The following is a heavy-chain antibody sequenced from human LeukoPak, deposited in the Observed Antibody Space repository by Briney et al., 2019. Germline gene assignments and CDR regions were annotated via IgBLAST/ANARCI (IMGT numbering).Heavy chain of an antibody. Sequence: ASVKVSCKPSGYTFTGYYIQWVRQAPGQGLEWMGWINPHSGGTNYAQKFQGRVTMTRDTSISTAYMELSRLRSDDTAVYYCARDRHYDSSGYYCLNWGQGTLVTVSS. CDR3: ARDRHYDSSGYYCLN. J-gene: IGHJ4*02. CDR1: GYTFTGYY. CDR2: INPHSGGT. V-gene: IGHV1-2*02. D-gene: IGHD3-22*01.